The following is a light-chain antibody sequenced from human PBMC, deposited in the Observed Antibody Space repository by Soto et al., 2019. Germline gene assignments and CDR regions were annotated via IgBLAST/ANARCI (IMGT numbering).Light chain of an antibody. CDR2: AAS. CDR1: QGISSH. CDR3: QKYNSGPWT. J-gene: IGKJ1*01. Sequence: DIQLTQTPSFLSASVGDRVTITCRASQGISSHLAWYQPKQGKAPKIXIYAASTLPSGVPSRFSGSGAGTECTRTISSLQPEDVSTYYCQKYNSGPWTFGHGTKVDIK. V-gene: IGKV1-9*01.